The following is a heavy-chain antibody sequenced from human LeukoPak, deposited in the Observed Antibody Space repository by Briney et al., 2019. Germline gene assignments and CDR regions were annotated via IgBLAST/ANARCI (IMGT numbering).Heavy chain of an antibody. V-gene: IGHV4-39*07. J-gene: IGHJ5*02. D-gene: IGHD6-13*01. Sequence: SETLSLTCTVSGVSISSSNSYWGWIRQPPGKGLEWIGSIYYSGNTYYNASLKSRVTISVDTSKNQFSLKLSSVTAADTAVYYCARRGWKPGYSSSWYTSGARNWFDPWGQGTLVTVSS. CDR3: ARRGWKPGYSSSWYTSGARNWFDP. CDR2: IYYSGNT. CDR1: GVSISSSNSY.